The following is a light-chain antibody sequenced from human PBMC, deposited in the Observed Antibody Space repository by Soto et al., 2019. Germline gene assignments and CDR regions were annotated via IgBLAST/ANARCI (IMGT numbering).Light chain of an antibody. V-gene: IGKV3-20*01. CDR3: QHYDGSPRT. J-gene: IGKJ2*01. Sequence: ETVLTQSPGTVSLSPGERATLSCTTSQTVNSDYLAWYQQKPGQAPSLLIYGVFNRATGIPDRFSGSGSGTYFTLTISGLEPEDSAVYYCQHYDGSPRTFGQGTNLEI. CDR2: GVF. CDR1: QTVNSDY.